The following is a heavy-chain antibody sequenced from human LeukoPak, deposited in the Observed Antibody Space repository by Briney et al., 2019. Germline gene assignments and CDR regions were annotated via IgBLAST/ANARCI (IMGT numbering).Heavy chain of an antibody. V-gene: IGHV3-23*01. CDR3: ARGYYDILTGLPRSY. CDR1: GFTFSSYA. CDR2: ISGSGGST. D-gene: IGHD3-9*01. J-gene: IGHJ4*02. Sequence: GGSLRLSCAASGFTFSSYAMSWVRQAPGKGLEWVSAISGSGGSTYYADSVKGRFTISRDNSKNTLYLQMNSLRAEDTAVYYCARGYYDILTGLPRSYWGQGTLVTVSS.